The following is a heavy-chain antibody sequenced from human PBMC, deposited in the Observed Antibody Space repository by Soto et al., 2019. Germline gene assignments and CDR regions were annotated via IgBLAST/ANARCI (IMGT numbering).Heavy chain of an antibody. Sequence: SETLSLTCAVSGDSINSSDWWNWVRQPPGKGLEWIGEIYHGGNIYYNPSLKSRVTISIDKSKNQFSLNLRSVTAADTAVYYCARDHRYGDNWAFDYRGQGALVTVSS. D-gene: IGHD3-16*02. CDR3: ARDHRYGDNWAFDY. CDR1: GDSINSSDW. J-gene: IGHJ4*02. CDR2: IYHGGNI. V-gene: IGHV4-4*02.